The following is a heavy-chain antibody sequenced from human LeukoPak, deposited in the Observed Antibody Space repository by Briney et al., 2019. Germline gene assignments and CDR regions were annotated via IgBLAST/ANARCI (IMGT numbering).Heavy chain of an antibody. J-gene: IGHJ4*02. D-gene: IGHD1-26*01. Sequence: PSETLSLTCAVSGASISGSGYYWGWIRQPPRKGLEWIGNIYYSGSTYYNASPQSRVTISIDTSKNQFSLRLNSVTAADTAMYYCAKSGGYGLIDYWGQGTLVTVSS. V-gene: IGHV4-39*01. CDR1: GASISGSGYY. CDR3: AKSGGYGLIDY. CDR2: IYYSGST.